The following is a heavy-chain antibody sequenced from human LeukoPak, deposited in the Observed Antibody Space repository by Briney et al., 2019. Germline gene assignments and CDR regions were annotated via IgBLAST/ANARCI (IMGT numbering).Heavy chain of an antibody. J-gene: IGHJ4*02. CDR1: GFTFSSYN. V-gene: IGHV3-21*01. CDR3: ARFITGPYYFDY. CDR2: ISSSTYI. Sequence: GGSLRLSCAASGFTFSSYNMKWVRQAPGKGLEWVSSISSSTYIDYADSMKGRFTISRDNAKNSLYLQMNSLRAEDTAVYYCARFITGPYYFDYWGQGTLVTVSS. D-gene: IGHD3-22*01.